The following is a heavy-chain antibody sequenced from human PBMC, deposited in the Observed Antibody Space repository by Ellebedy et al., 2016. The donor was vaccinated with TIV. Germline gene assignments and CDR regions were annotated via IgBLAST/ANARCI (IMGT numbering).Heavy chain of an antibody. V-gene: IGHV3-30*03. CDR3: ARDRGWWLRLPFDY. D-gene: IGHD5-12*01. Sequence: GGSLRLXXAASGFTFSSYGMHWVRQAPGKGLEWVAVISYDGSNKYYADSVKGRFTISRDNSKNTLYLQMNSLRAEDTAVYYCARDRGWWLRLPFDYWGQGTLVTVSS. CDR2: ISYDGSNK. J-gene: IGHJ4*02. CDR1: GFTFSSYG.